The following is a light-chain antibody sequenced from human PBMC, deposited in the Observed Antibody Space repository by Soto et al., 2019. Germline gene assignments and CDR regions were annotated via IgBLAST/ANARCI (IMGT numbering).Light chain of an antibody. CDR1: QSVSSY. V-gene: IGKV1-39*01. J-gene: IGKJ1*01. Sequence: DIQMTQSPSSLSASVGDRVTITSRASQSVSSYLNWYQEKPGKAPKLLIYAASSLQSGVPSRFSGSGSGTDFTLTISSLQPEDFATYYCQQTDSTPQTFGQGTKVDIK. CDR3: QQTDSTPQT. CDR2: AAS.